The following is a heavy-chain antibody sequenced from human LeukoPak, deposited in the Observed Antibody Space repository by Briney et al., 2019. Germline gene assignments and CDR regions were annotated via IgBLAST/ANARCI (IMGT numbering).Heavy chain of an antibody. J-gene: IGHJ4*02. CDR1: GFTLGPYN. CDR2: ISSGSSTI. Sequence: GGSLRLSFAASGFTLGPYNMNWVRQAPGKGLELLSYISSGSSTIYYADSVEGRFTISRDNAKNSLYLQMNSLRDEDTAVYYCARGETARVDYWGQGILVTVSS. D-gene: IGHD3-16*01. CDR3: ARGETARVDY. V-gene: IGHV3-48*02.